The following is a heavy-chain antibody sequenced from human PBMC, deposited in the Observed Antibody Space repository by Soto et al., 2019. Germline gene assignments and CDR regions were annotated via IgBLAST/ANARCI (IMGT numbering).Heavy chain of an antibody. Sequence: QLQLQESGPGLVKPSETLSLTCTVSGGSISSSSYYWGWIRQPPGKGLEWIGSIYYSGSTYYNPSLKSRVTISVDTSKNQFSLKLSSVTAADTAVYYCARHDRRSSSSYYMDVWGKGTTVTVSS. CDR3: ARHDRRSSSSYYMDV. V-gene: IGHV4-39*01. J-gene: IGHJ6*03. CDR2: IYYSGST. CDR1: GGSISSSSYY. D-gene: IGHD6-6*01.